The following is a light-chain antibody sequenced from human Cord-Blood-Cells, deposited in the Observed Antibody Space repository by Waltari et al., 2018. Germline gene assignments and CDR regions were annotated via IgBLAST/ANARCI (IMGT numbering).Light chain of an antibody. CDR3: SSYTSSSTLV. J-gene: IGLJ2*01. CDR2: EVS. V-gene: IGLV2-14*01. Sequence: QSALTQPASVSGSPGQSITIPCTGTSSDVGGYNYFSWYQQPPGKAPKLMIYEVSNRPSGVSNRFSGSKSGNTASLTISGLQAEDEADYYCSSYTSSSTLVFGGGTKLTVL. CDR1: SSDVGGYNY.